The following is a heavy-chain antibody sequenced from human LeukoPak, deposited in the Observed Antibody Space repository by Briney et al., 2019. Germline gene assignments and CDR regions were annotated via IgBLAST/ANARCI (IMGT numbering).Heavy chain of an antibody. D-gene: IGHD6-19*01. CDR2: IRYDGSNK. CDR1: GFTFSSYG. Sequence: GGSLRLSCAVSGFTFSSYGMHWVRQAPGKGLEWVAFIRYDGSNKYYADSVKGRFTISRDNSKNTLYLQMNSLRAEDTAVYYCAKPAVAGFVWYMDVWGKGTTVTISS. CDR3: AKPAVAGFVWYMDV. J-gene: IGHJ6*03. V-gene: IGHV3-30*02.